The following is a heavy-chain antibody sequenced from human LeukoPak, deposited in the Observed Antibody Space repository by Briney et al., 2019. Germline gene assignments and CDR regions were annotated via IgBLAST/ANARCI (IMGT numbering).Heavy chain of an antibody. Sequence: QPGRSLRLSCAASGFTFSSYGMHWVRQAPGKGLEWVAVISYDGRNKYYADSVKGRFIISRDNSKNTLYLQMNSLRAEDTAVYYCAKDRAAAGTGRDYYYYYGMDVWGQGTTVTVSS. J-gene: IGHJ6*02. CDR3: AKDRAAAGTGRDYYYYYGMDV. V-gene: IGHV3-30*18. CDR1: GFTFSSYG. CDR2: ISYDGRNK. D-gene: IGHD6-13*01.